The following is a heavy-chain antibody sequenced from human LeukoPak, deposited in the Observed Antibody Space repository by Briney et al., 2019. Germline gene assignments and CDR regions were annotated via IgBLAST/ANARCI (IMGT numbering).Heavy chain of an antibody. V-gene: IGHV7-4-1*02. CDR1: GYTFTYCG. CDR3: ARSRRVVVPSTLNSADDYYYYMDV. Sequence: ASVKVSCKASGYTFTYCGLNWVRQAPGQGLECLGGINTNTGNPTYGQGFTGRFVFSFDTSVSTAYLEISSLKAEDTAIYYCARSRRVVVPSTLNSADDYYYYMDVWGKGTTVTVSS. CDR2: INTNTGNP. J-gene: IGHJ6*03. D-gene: IGHD2-15*01.